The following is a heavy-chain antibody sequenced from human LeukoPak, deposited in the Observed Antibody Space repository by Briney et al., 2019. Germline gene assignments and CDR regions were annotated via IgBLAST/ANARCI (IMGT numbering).Heavy chain of an antibody. J-gene: IGHJ4*02. Sequence: PGGSLRLSCAASGFTFSSYSMNWVRQAPGKGLEWVSAISGSGGSTYYADSVKGRFTISRDNSKNTLYLQMNSLRAEDTAVYYCAKPLADITMVRGVIVPIDYWGQGTLVTVSS. V-gene: IGHV3-23*01. CDR3: AKPLADITMVRGVIVPIDY. CDR1: GFTFSSYS. CDR2: ISGSGGST. D-gene: IGHD3-10*01.